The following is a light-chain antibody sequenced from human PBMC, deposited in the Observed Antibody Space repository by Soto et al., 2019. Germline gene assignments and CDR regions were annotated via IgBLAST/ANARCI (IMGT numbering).Light chain of an antibody. Sequence: EIVMKKSPATLSVTKVERATRSGRASQSVSTDLAWYQQKPGQAPRLLIFGASTRATGIPARFSGSGSGTEFILTISSLQSEDSAVYYCHQYNYWPPETFGQGTKVDNK. CDR1: QSVSTD. J-gene: IGKJ1*01. CDR2: GAS. V-gene: IGKV3-15*01. CDR3: HQYNYWPPET.